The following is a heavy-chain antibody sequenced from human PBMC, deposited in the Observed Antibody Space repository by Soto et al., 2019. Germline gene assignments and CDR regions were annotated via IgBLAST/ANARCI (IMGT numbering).Heavy chain of an antibody. Sequence: SGPTLVNPTQTLTLTCSFSGFSLSTTRVGVGWIRQPPGEALEWLALIYWDDDKRYSPSLKTRLTITKDSPKNRVVLTMSDMDPVDTATYYCAHIVVDGLGYYFDYWGQGTLVTVSS. CDR1: GFSLSTTRVG. CDR2: IYWDDDK. D-gene: IGHD6-19*01. J-gene: IGHJ4*02. V-gene: IGHV2-5*02. CDR3: AHIVVDGLGYYFDY.